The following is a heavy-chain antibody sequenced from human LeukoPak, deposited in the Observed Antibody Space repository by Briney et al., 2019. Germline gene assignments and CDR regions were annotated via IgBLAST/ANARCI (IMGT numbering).Heavy chain of an antibody. Sequence: ASVKVSCKASGYTFTGYYMHWVRQAPGQGLEWMGWINPNSGGTNYAQKFQGRVTMTRDTSISTAYMELSRLRSDDTAVYYCARRRASSSSKYGYYYYYMDVWGKGTTVTVSS. D-gene: IGHD6-6*01. CDR3: ARRRASSSSKYGYYYYYMDV. J-gene: IGHJ6*03. V-gene: IGHV1-2*02. CDR1: GYTFTGYY. CDR2: INPNSGGT.